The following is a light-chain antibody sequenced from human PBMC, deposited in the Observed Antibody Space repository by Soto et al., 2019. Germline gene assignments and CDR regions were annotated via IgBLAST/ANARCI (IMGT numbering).Light chain of an antibody. J-gene: IGLJ1*01. CDR2: AVS. CDR3: CSYTSRTTYV. V-gene: IGLV2-14*01. CDR1: SSDVGGYNY. Sequence: QSALTQPASVSGSPGQSITIACTGTSSDVGGYNYVSWYQQHPGKAPKLMIHAVSNRPSGISSRLSGSKSGNTASLTISGLQSEDEADYFCCSYTSRTTYVFGTGTKGTL.